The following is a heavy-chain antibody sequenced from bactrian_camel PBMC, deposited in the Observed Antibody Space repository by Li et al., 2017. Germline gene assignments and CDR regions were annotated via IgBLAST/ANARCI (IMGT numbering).Heavy chain of an antibody. J-gene: IGHJ4*01. V-gene: IGHV3S1*01. D-gene: IGHD6*01. CDR2: IDTGGSLT. Sequence: HVQLVESGGGLVQPGGSLRLSCAASGFTFETYAMSWVRQAPGKGLEWVSSIDTGGSLTYYADYLKDRFTISRDNGKNTLYLQLNSMTTEDTAIYYCASYGDKWDYKYWGQGTQVTVSS. CDR1: GFTFETYA. CDR3: ASYGDKWDYKY.